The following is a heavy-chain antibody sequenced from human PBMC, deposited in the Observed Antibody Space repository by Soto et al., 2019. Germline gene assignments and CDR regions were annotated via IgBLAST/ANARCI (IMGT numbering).Heavy chain of an antibody. J-gene: IGHJ4*02. CDR1: GFTFSSYA. CDR3: AKGPSVGSGPLYYFDY. Sequence: GGSLRLSCAASGFTFSSYAMSWVRQAPGKGLEWVSAISGSGGSTYYADSVKGRFTISRDNSKNTLYLQMNSLRAEDTAVYYCAKGPSVGSGPLYYFDYWGQGTLVTVSS. V-gene: IGHV3-23*01. CDR2: ISGSGGST. D-gene: IGHD3-10*01.